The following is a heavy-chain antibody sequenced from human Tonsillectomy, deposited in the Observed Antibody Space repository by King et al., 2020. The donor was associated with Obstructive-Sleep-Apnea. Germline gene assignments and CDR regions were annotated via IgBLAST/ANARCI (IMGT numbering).Heavy chain of an antibody. CDR2: MYYSGNT. CDR3: ARHRGVEDYGGYGDYFDY. D-gene: IGHD5-12*01. Sequence: QLQESGPGLVKPSETLSLTCTFSGGSISNYYWSWIRQPPGKGLEWFGYMYYSGNTNFNPSLKSPVTISAATSKIPFSLGLSSVTAADTAVYYCARHRGVEDYGGYGDYFDYWGQGTLVTVSS. V-gene: IGHV4-59*08. J-gene: IGHJ4*02. CDR1: GGSISNYY.